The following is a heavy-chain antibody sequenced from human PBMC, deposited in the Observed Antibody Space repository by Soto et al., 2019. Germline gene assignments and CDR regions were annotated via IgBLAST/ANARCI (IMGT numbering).Heavy chain of an antibody. Sequence: LSLTCTVSGGSISSYYWSWIRQPAGKGLEWIGRIYTSGSTNYNPSLKSRVTMSVDTSKNQFSLKLSSVTAADTAVYYCARVRGSYSGDWFDPWGQGTLVTVSS. V-gene: IGHV4-4*07. CDR1: GGSISSYY. J-gene: IGHJ5*02. D-gene: IGHD1-26*01. CDR3: ARVRGSYSGDWFDP. CDR2: IYTSGST.